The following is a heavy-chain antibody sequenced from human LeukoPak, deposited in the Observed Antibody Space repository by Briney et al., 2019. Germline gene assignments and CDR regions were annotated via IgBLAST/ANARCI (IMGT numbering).Heavy chain of an antibody. Sequence: GGSQRLSCAASGFTFSDHYMDWGPQAPGKGLEWVGRTRNKANSYTTEYAASVKGRFTISRDDSTTSLYLQMNSLKTEATAVYYCARGSGSYYYFDYWGQGTLVTVSS. D-gene: IGHD1-26*01. CDR3: ARGSGSYYYFDY. CDR2: TRNKANSYTT. CDR1: GFTFSDHY. J-gene: IGHJ4*02. V-gene: IGHV3-72*01.